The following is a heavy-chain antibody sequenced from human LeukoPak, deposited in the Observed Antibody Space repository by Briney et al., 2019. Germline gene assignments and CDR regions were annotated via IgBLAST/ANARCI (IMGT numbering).Heavy chain of an antibody. D-gene: IGHD3-10*01. CDR3: AKDQLWFGELLVGEVPFDYQDY. Sequence: GGSLRLSCAASGFTFSSYAMSWVRQAPGKGLEWVSAISGSGGSTYYADSVKGRFTISRDNSKNTLYLQMNSLRAEDTAVYYCAKDQLWFGELLVGEVPFDYQDYWGQGTLVTVSS. CDR2: ISGSGGST. CDR1: GFTFSSYA. J-gene: IGHJ4*02. V-gene: IGHV3-23*01.